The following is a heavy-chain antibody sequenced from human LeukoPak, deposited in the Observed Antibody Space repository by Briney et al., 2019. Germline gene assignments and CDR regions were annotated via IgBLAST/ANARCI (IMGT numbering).Heavy chain of an antibody. J-gene: IGHJ4*02. CDR1: GFTFTNTW. V-gene: IGHV3-15*01. Sequence: GGSLRLSCAASGFTFTNTWMSWVRQTPGKGLEWVGRIRSKTDGGTADYAAPVKGRFTISRDNPKNTLYLQMNSLRADDTAVYYCAKHRGSGVAGTGGVESWGQGTLVTVSS. CDR2: IRSKTDGGTA. CDR3: AKHRGSGVAGTGGVES. D-gene: IGHD6-19*01.